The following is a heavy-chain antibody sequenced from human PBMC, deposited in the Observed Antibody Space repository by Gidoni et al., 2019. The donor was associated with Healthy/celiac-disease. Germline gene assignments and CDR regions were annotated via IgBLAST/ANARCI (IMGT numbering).Heavy chain of an antibody. V-gene: IGHV2-5*02. D-gene: IGHD3-3*01. J-gene: IGHJ4*02. Sequence: QITLTESGPTLVKPTQTLTLTCTFSGFSLSTSGVGVGWIRQPPGKALEWLALIYWDDDKRYSPSLKSRLTITKDTSKNQVVLTMTNMDPVDTATYYCAHEYYDFWSGYYRGAKYYFDYWGQGTLVTVSS. CDR1: GFSLSTSGVG. CDR3: AHEYYDFWSGYYRGAKYYFDY. CDR2: IYWDDDK.